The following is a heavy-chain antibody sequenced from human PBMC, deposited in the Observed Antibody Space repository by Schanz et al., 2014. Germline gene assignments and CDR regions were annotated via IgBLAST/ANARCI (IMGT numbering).Heavy chain of an antibody. Sequence: QVQLIQSGAEVKKPGASVKVSCTASGYTFTSYDINWVRQAPGQGLEWLGWMNPNSGNPGFAQKFRGRVTMTRNTSMSTAYMELSSLRSEDTAFYYCARGNRLQYYDDIWGSYRDPSELDYWGQGTLVTVSS. CDR1: GYTFTSYD. CDR3: ARGNRLQYYDDIWGSYRDPSELDY. CDR2: MNPNSGNP. D-gene: IGHD3-16*02. V-gene: IGHV1-8*01. J-gene: IGHJ4*02.